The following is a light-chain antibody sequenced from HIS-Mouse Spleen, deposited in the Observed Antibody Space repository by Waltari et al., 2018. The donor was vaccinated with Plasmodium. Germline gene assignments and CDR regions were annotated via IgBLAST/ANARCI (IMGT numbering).Light chain of an antibody. CDR1: QSVSSY. Sequence: EIVLTQSPATLSLSPGERATRSCRPSQSVSSYLAWYQQKPGQAPRLLIYDASNRATGIPARFSGSGSGTDFTLTISSLEPEDFAVYYCQQRSNWPITFGQGTRLEIK. CDR3: QQRSNWPIT. V-gene: IGKV3-11*01. J-gene: IGKJ5*01. CDR2: DAS.